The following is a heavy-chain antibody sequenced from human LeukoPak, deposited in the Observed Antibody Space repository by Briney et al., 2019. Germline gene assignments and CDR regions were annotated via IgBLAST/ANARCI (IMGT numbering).Heavy chain of an antibody. Sequence: GASVKVSCKASGYTFTTYYIHWVRQAPGQGLEWMGIINPSGGTTTYAQKFQGRVTMTRDTSTSTVYMELNSLRSEDTAVYHCARPYDISASYYDYWGQGTLVTVSS. V-gene: IGHV1-46*01. J-gene: IGHJ4*02. D-gene: IGHD3-22*01. CDR2: INPSGGTT. CDR3: ARPYDISASYYDY. CDR1: GYTFTTYY.